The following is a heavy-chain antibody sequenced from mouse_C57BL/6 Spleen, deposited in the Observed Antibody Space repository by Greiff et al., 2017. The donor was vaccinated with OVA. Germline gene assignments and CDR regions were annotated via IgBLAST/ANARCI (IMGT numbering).Heavy chain of an antibody. CDR2: ISDVGSNT. V-gene: IGHV5-4*01. Sequence: EVMLVESGGGLVKPGGSLKLSCAASGFTFSSYALSWVRQTPEKRLEGVATISDVGSNTYSPANVQGLFTISRDNAKNNLYLQMSHLKSEDTAMYYCAREGYGSSSWFAYWGQGTLVTVSA. D-gene: IGHD1-1*01. J-gene: IGHJ3*01. CDR1: GFTFSSYA. CDR3: AREGYGSSSWFAY.